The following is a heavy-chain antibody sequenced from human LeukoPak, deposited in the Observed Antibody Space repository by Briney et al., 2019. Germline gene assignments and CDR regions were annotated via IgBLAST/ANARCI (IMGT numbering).Heavy chain of an antibody. CDR1: GYTFTSYG. J-gene: IGHJ4*02. D-gene: IGHD6-19*01. Sequence: ASVKVSCKACGYTFTSYGISWVRQAPGQGLEWMGWISAYDGNTNYAQKLQGRVTMTTDTSTSTAYMELRSLRSDDTAVYYCAGSSSYSSGWYMIDYWGQGTLVTVSS. V-gene: IGHV1-18*01. CDR3: AGSSSYSSGWYMIDY. CDR2: ISAYDGNT.